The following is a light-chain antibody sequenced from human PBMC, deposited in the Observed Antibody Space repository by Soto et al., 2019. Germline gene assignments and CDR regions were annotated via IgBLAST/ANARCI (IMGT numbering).Light chain of an antibody. V-gene: IGLV2-14*01. CDR2: EVS. Sequence: QSALTQPASVSGTPGQSITISCTGSNSDVGLYDFVSWYQHHPGRARKLIVSEVSHRPSGISNRFSGSKSGNTASLTISGLQSEDEADYYCISYTSDDVRYVFGTGTKLTVL. CDR3: ISYTSDDVRYV. CDR1: NSDVGLYDF. J-gene: IGLJ1*01.